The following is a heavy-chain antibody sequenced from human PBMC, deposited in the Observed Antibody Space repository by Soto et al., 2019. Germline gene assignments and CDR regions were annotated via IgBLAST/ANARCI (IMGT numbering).Heavy chain of an antibody. J-gene: IGHJ5*02. CDR2: ISSYNGKT. CDR3: ASDAPHRRDSSESDP. Sequence: QVQLVQSGAEVKKPGASVKVSCKTSGYSFTTYGISWVRQAPGQGLEWMGWISSYNGKTNYAQKHQGRLTMTTDTSTSTVHMELRSLTYDDTAVYYCASDAPHRRDSSESDPWGQGTLVTVSS. CDR1: GYSFTTYG. V-gene: IGHV1-18*01. D-gene: IGHD3-22*01.